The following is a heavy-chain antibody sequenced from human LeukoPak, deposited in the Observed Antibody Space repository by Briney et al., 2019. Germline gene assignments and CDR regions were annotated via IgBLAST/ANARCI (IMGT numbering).Heavy chain of an antibody. V-gene: IGHV4-59*08. D-gene: IGHD2-2*01. Sequence: PSETLSLTCTVSGGSISSYYWSWIRQPPGKGLEWIGYTYYSGSTNYNPSLKSRVTISVDTSKNQFSLKLSSVTAADTAVYYCARFGDGYCSSTSCSDAFDIWGQGTMVTVSS. CDR1: GGSISSYY. J-gene: IGHJ3*02. CDR2: TYYSGST. CDR3: ARFGDGYCSSTSCSDAFDI.